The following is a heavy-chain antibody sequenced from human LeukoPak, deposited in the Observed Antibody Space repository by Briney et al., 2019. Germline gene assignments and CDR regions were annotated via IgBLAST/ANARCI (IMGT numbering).Heavy chain of an antibody. Sequence: RGSLRLSCAASGFTFSDYYMSWIRQAPGKGLEWVSYISSSGSTIYYADSVKGRFTISRDNAKNSLYLQMNSLRAEDTAVYYCARVMRYYDSSGYYTWFDYWGQGTLVTVSS. CDR1: GFTFSDYY. CDR2: ISSSGSTI. V-gene: IGHV3-11*01. J-gene: IGHJ4*02. D-gene: IGHD3-22*01. CDR3: ARVMRYYDSSGYYTWFDY.